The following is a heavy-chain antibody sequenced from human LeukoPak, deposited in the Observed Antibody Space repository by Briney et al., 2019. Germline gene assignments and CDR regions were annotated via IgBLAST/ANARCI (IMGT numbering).Heavy chain of an antibody. D-gene: IGHD4-23*01. V-gene: IGHV3-53*01. J-gene: IGHJ4*02. CDR3: AKAVGYGGNSGNYFDY. Sequence: GGSLRLSCAASGFTVSSNYMTWVRQAPGKGLEWVSVIYKSAITYYADSVKGRFTISRDNSKNTLYLQMNSLRAEDTAVYYCAKAVGYGGNSGNYFDYWGQGTLVTVSS. CDR1: GFTVSSNY. CDR2: IYKSAIT.